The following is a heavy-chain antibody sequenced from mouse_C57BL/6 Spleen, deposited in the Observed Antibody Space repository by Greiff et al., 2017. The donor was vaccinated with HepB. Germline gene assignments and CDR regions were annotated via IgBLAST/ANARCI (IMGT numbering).Heavy chain of an antibody. V-gene: IGHV1-80*01. CDR3: ARESYYGSSYVDAMDY. J-gene: IGHJ4*01. CDR1: GYAFSSYW. D-gene: IGHD1-1*01. Sequence: VQLQQSGAELVKPGASVKISCKASGYAFSSYWMNWVKQRPGKGLEWIGQIYPGDGDTNYNGKFKGKATLTADKSSSTAYMQLSSLTSEDSAVYFCARESYYGSSYVDAMDYWGQGTSVTVSS. CDR2: IYPGDGDT.